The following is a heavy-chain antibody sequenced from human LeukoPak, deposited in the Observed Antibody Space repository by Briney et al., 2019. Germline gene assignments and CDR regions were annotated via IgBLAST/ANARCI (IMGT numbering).Heavy chain of an antibody. D-gene: IGHD2-21*02. CDR2: INPCGGST. Sequence: ASVKVSCKASGYTFTSYYMHWVRQAPGQGLEWMGIINPCGGSTSYAQQSQGRVTMTRDTSTSTVYMELSSLRSEATAVYYCARGSTYCGGDCYSSPFDYWGQGTLVTVSS. V-gene: IGHV1-46*01. J-gene: IGHJ4*02. CDR3: ARGSTYCGGDCYSSPFDY. CDR1: GYTFTSYY.